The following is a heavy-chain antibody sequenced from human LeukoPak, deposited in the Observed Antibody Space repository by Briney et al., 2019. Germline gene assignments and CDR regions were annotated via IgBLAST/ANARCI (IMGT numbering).Heavy chain of an antibody. V-gene: IGHV5-51*01. Sequence: GESLKISCKGSGYSFTSYWIGWVRQVPGKGLEWMGIIYPGDSDTRYSPPFQGQVTISADKSISTAYLQWSSLKASDTAMYYCARADYYDSSGYRYFDYWGQGTLVTVSS. D-gene: IGHD3-22*01. J-gene: IGHJ4*02. CDR1: GYSFTSYW. CDR3: ARADYYDSSGYRYFDY. CDR2: IYPGDSDT.